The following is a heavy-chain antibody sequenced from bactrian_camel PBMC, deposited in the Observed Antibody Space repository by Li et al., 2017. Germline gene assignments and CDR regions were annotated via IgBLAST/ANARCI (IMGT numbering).Heavy chain of an antibody. D-gene: IGHD6*01. J-gene: IGHJ4*01. CDR2: IYTGDGRR. V-gene: IGHV3S1*01. Sequence: HVQLVESGGGSVQAGGSLTLSCVASGLTYTTYCMGWFRQVPGKEREGVAAIYTGDGRRYFSDSAKGRFTVSQDNAKNTLYLDISGLCPEDSAMYYCAANVPRLGYEYRTAPICMSKVVDYAYQGQGTQVTVS. CDR1: GLTYTTYC. CDR3: AANVPRLGYEYRTAPICMSKVVDYAY.